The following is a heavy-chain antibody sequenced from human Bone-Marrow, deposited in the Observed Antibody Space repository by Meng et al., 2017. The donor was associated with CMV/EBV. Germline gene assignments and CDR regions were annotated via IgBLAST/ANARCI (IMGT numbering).Heavy chain of an antibody. Sequence: ASVKVSCKASGYTFTSYDINWVRQATGQGLEWMGWMNPNNGNTGYAQKFQGRVTMTRNTSISTAYMELSSLRSEDTAVYYCARDRYCSITSCYASVSWYYYGMDAWVQGTTVTVSS. D-gene: IGHD2-2*01. CDR3: ARDRYCSITSCYASVSWYYYGMDA. CDR2: MNPNNGNT. V-gene: IGHV1-8*01. CDR1: GYTFTSYD. J-gene: IGHJ6*02.